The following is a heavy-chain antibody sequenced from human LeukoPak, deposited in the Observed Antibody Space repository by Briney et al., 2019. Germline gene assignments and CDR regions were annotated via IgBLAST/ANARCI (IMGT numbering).Heavy chain of an antibody. CDR1: GFTFSSYG. Sequence: GGSLRLSCAASGFTFSSYGMHWVRQAPGKGLEWVAVISYDGSKKYYADPVKGRFTISRDDSKNTLYLQMNSLRAEDTAVYYCANTVNYYYYYYDMDVWGKGTTVTVSS. V-gene: IGHV3-30*18. CDR2: ISYDGSKK. CDR3: ANTVNYYYYYYDMDV. D-gene: IGHD4-17*01. J-gene: IGHJ6*04.